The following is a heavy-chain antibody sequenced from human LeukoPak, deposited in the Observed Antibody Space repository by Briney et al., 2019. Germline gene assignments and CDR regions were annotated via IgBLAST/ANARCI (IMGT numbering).Heavy chain of an antibody. D-gene: IGHD4-17*01. J-gene: IGHJ6*02. CDR3: ASHYGDYYYYGMDV. CDR1: GGSISSYY. V-gene: IGHV4-59*01. CDR2: IYYSGST. Sequence: PSETLSLTCTVSGGSISSYYWSWIRQPPGKGLEWIGYIYYSGSTNYNPSLKSRVTISVDTSKNQFSLKLSSVTAADTAVYYCASHYGDYYYYGMDVWGQGTTVTVSS.